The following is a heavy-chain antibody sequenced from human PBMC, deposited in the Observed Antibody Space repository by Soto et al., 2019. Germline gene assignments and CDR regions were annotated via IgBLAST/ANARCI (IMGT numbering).Heavy chain of an antibody. CDR3: AREDDGGDRDYYGLDV. CDR2: VYYSGGV. D-gene: IGHD2-21*02. V-gene: IGHV4-30-4*08. J-gene: IGHJ6*02. Sequence: WTWIRQPPGKGLEWIGYVYYSGGVFYNPSLKSRLSISVDTSKNQFSLKLTSVTAADTAVYFCAREDDGGDRDYYGLDVWGQGTTVTVSS.